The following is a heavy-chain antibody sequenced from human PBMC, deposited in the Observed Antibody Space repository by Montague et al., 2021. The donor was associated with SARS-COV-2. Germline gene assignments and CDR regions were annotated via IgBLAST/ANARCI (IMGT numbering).Heavy chain of an antibody. CDR3: ARPLVRGVPKAFDI. V-gene: IGHV4-39*01. Sequence: YSGTTFINPSLESRVTIAVDASKNQFSLNLTSVTAADTSVYYCARPLVRGVPKAFDIWGQGELVIV. J-gene: IGHJ3*02. CDR2: YSGTT. D-gene: IGHD3-10*01.